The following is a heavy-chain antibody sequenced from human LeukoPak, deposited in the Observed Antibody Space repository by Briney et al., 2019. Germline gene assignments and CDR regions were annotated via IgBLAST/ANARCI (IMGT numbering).Heavy chain of an antibody. V-gene: IGHV4-39*01. CDR2: IYYSGNT. Sequence: SETLSLTCTVSGGSISSSSYYWGWIRQPPGKGLEWIGSIYYSGNTYYNPSLKSRVTISVDTSKNQFSLKLSSVTAADTAVYYCARPRQRDYYFDYWGQGTLVTVSS. CDR1: GGSISSSSYY. CDR3: ARPRQRDYYFDY. J-gene: IGHJ4*02. D-gene: IGHD2-21*02.